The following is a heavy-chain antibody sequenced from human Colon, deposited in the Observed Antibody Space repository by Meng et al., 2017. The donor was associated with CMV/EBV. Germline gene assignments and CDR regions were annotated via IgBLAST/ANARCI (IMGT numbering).Heavy chain of an antibody. D-gene: IGHD2/OR15-2a*01. CDR1: AFTFASYA. CDR2: ISFDGRNT. V-gene: IGHV3-30*04. CDR3: ARAGLSLHNYLDY. J-gene: IGHJ4*02. Sequence: SAFTFASYAMPCVRQTPGKGLEWVALISFDGRNTYYADSVKGRFTISRDNFKVTLYLHMNTVRPEDTAVYYCARAGLSLHNYLDYWGQGTLVTVSS.